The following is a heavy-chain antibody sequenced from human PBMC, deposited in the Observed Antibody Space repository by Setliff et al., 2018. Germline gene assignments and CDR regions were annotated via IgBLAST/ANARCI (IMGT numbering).Heavy chain of an antibody. CDR3: ARRGWGSSSGDCYSPKGCYYYYIDV. D-gene: IGHD2-21*02. V-gene: IGHV5-51*01. J-gene: IGHJ6*03. Sequence: PGESLKISCKSYGYTFTKYWIGWVRQMPRKGLEWMGIIDPADSDTTYSPSFQGQVTISADKSIGTAYLQWSSLKASDTAIYYCARRGWGSSSGDCYSPKGCYYYYIDVWGKGTTVTVSS. CDR2: IDPADSDT. CDR1: GYTFTKYW.